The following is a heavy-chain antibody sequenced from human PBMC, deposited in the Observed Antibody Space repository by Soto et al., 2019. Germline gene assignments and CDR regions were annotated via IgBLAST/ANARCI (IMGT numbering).Heavy chain of an antibody. V-gene: IGHV1-18*01. Sequence: ASVKVSCKASGYTFTIYGISWVLQAPGQGLEWMGWISAYNGNTNYAQKLQGRVTMTTDTSTSTAYMELRSLRSDDTAVYYCAREAVLYTAMVTAYYFDYWGQGTLVTVSS. D-gene: IGHD5-18*01. J-gene: IGHJ4*01. CDR2: ISAYNGNT. CDR3: AREAVLYTAMVTAYYFDY. CDR1: GYTFTIYG.